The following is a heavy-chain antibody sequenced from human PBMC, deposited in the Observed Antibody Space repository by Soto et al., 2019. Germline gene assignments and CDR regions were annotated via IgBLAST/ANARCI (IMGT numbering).Heavy chain of an antibody. J-gene: IGHJ4*02. CDR1: GFTFSDYY. D-gene: IGHD6-13*01. CDR2: ISSSSSYT. Sequence: QVQLVESGGGLVKPGGSLRLSCAASGFTFSDYYMSWIRQAPGKGLEWVSYISSSSSYTNYADSVKGRFTISRDNAKNSLYLQMNSLRAEDTAVYYCARVNEEGPSSSLNLDYWGQGTLVTVSS. V-gene: IGHV3-11*06. CDR3: ARVNEEGPSSSLNLDY.